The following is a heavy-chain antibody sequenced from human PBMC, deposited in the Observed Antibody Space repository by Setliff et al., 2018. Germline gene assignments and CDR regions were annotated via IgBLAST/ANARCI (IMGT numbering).Heavy chain of an antibody. CDR2: INWNGDRT. V-gene: IGHV3-20*04. CDR1: GFTFDVYD. J-gene: IGHJ4*02. Sequence: GGSLRLSCAASGFTFDVYDLNWVRQAPGKGLEWVSSINWNGDRTGYADSVKGRFTISRDNSKNTLYLQMNSLRAEDTAVYYCARDSTELGHVYYASGSYPIDYWGQGTLVTVSS. D-gene: IGHD3-10*01. CDR3: ARDSTELGHVYYASGSYPIDY.